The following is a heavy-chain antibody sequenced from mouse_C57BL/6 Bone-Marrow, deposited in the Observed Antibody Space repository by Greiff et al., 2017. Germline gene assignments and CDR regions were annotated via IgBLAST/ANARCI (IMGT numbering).Heavy chain of an antibody. J-gene: IGHJ4*01. CDR1: GYTFTSYG. CDR2: IYPRSGNT. CDR3: ARKFYDGKTMDY. D-gene: IGHD2-1*01. V-gene: IGHV1-81*01. Sequence: QVHVKQSGAELARPGASVKLSCKASGYTFTSYGISWVKQRTGQGLEWIGEIYPRSGNTYYNEKFKGKATLTADKSSSTAYMELRSLTSEDSAVYFCARKFYDGKTMDYWGQGTSVTVSS.